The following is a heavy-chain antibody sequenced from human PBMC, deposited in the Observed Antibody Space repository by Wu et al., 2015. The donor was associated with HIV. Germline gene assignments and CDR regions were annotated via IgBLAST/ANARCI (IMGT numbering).Heavy chain of an antibody. D-gene: IGHD3-10*01. J-gene: IGHJ3*02. CDR3: HGTDYYGSGNQAFDI. Sequence: QVQLVQSGAEVKKPGASVKVSCKASGYTFTGYYMHWVRQAPGQGLEWMGWINPNSGGTNYAQKFQGRVTMTRDTSISTAYMELSRLRSDDTAVYYCHGTDYYGSGNQAFDIWGQGTMVTVSS. V-gene: IGHV1-2*02. CDR2: INPNSGGT. CDR1: GYTFTGYY.